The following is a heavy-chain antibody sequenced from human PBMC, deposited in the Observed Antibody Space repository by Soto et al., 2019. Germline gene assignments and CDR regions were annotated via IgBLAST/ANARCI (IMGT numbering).Heavy chain of an antibody. CDR1: GFTFSTYG. CDR2: ISSGASSI. D-gene: IGHD3-16*01. Sequence: EVQLVESGGGLVQPGGSLRLSCVVSGFTFSTYGMTWVRQAPGKGLEWVSYISSGASSIFYADSVKGRFTISRDDAKNSLYLQMKSLRDEDTAVYYCARVGAVEYWCQVTLVTVSS. J-gene: IGHJ4*02. CDR3: ARVGAVEY. V-gene: IGHV3-48*02.